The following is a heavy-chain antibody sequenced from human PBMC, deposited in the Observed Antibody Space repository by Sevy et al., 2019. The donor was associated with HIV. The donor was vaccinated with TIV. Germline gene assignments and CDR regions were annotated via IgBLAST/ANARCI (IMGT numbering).Heavy chain of an antibody. CDR2: IDTSGST. CDR1: GGSISSYY. V-gene: IGHV4-4*07. Sequence: WETLSLTCTVSGGSISSYYWSWIRQPAGKGLEWIGRIDTSGSTNYNPSLKSRVTMSVDTSKNQFSLKLSSVTAADTAAYYCARDVYYYGSGSYSYNWFDPWGQGTLVTVSS. J-gene: IGHJ5*02. D-gene: IGHD3-10*01. CDR3: ARDVYYYGSGSYSYNWFDP.